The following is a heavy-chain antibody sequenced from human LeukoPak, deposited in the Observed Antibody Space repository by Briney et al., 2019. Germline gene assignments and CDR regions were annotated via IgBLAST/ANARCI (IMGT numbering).Heavy chain of an antibody. Sequence: PSETLSLTCTVSGGSISSYYWSWIRQPPGKGLEWIGYIYYSGSTNYNPSLKSRVTISVDTSKNQFSLKLSSVTAADTAVYYCARGSSGYYYYYYYMDVWGKGTTVTISS. CDR2: IYYSGST. J-gene: IGHJ6*03. D-gene: IGHD3-22*01. CDR3: ARGSSGYYYYYYYMDV. V-gene: IGHV4-59*01. CDR1: GGSISSYY.